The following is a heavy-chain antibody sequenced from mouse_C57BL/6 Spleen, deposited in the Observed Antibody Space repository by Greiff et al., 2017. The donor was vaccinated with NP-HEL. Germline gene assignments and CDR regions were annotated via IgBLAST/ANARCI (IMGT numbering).Heavy chain of an antibody. CDR3: ARNYGSSSLYAMDY. CDR1: GYAFTNYL. J-gene: IGHJ4*01. D-gene: IGHD1-1*01. CDR2: INPGSGGT. Sequence: VQLQQSGAELVRPGTSVKVSCKASGYAFTNYLIEWVKQRPGQGLEWIGVINPGSGGTNYNEKFKGKATLTADKSSSTAYMQLSSLTSEDSAVYFCARNYGSSSLYAMDYWGQGTSVTVSS. V-gene: IGHV1-54*01.